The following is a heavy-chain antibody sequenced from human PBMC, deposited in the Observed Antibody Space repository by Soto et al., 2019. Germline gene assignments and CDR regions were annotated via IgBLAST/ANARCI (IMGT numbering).Heavy chain of an antibody. CDR2: IKGSHAGGTT. J-gene: IGHJ4*02. CDR1: GFTFTKAY. V-gene: IGHV3-15*01. Sequence: EVQLVESGGGLVEPGGSIRLSCVASGFTFTKAYMTWVRQAPGKGLERVGRIKGSHAGGTTDYATYVKGRFTISRDDSKNTLYLQMNCLKAEDTSVYYCATEGGYPGSNFYGAYWGQGTLVTVSS. D-gene: IGHD1-26*01. CDR3: ATEGGYPGSNFYGAY.